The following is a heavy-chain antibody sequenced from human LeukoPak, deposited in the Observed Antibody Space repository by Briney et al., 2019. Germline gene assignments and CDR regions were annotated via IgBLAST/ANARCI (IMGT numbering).Heavy chain of an antibody. CDR3: AKEGEGYSSGWFVDY. D-gene: IGHD6-19*01. CDR2: ISGSGGGT. V-gene: IGHV3-23*01. CDR1: GFTFSSCA. Sequence: GGSLRLSCAASGFTFSSCAMSWVRQTPGKGLEWVSAISGSGGGTYYADSVKGRFTISRDNSKNTLSLQMNSLRAEDTAVYYCAKEGEGYSSGWFVDYWGQGTLVTVSS. J-gene: IGHJ4*02.